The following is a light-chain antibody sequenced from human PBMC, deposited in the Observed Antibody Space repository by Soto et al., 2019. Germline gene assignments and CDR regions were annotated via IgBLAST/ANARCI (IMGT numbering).Light chain of an antibody. J-gene: IGKJ1*01. CDR1: QCVSSR. CDR3: QEYLQWPPGM. V-gene: IGKV3-15*01. CDR2: DTS. Sequence: EIVVTQSPATLSGSPGERVTLSCRASQCVSSRLAWYQQRPGQVPMLLIYDTSTSAPGISARFSGSGSGTEFTLTISTLQSEDFAVYYCQEYLQWPPGMFGQGTKVDIK.